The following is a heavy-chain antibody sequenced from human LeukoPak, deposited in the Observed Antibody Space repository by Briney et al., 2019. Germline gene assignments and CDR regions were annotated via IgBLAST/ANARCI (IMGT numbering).Heavy chain of an antibody. V-gene: IGHV3-74*01. CDR1: VLTFSSDL. CDR3: ARTRGNAFDI. CDR2: INTDGDST. Sequence: GGSLRLSSVGSVLTFSSDLMHWVHQAPGKGPVWVSRINTDGDSTVYADSVKGRFTISKDNAKNTLYLQMNSLRLEDTATYYCARTRGNAFDIWGQGTMVTVSS. J-gene: IGHJ3*02. D-gene: IGHD3-16*01.